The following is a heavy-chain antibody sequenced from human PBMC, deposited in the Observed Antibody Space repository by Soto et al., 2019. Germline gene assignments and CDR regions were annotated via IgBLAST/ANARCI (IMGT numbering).Heavy chain of an antibody. CDR2: ISAYNGNT. D-gene: IGHD4-17*01. J-gene: IGHJ5*02. Sequence: TPVELCCKASGDTFTSCGSSWVRQAPGQGLEWMGWISAYNGNTNYAQKLQGRVTMTTDTSTSTAYMELRSLRSDDTAVYYCARDRNSYGDYHFDPWGQGTLVTVSS. CDR3: ARDRNSYGDYHFDP. V-gene: IGHV1-18*01. CDR1: GDTFTSCG.